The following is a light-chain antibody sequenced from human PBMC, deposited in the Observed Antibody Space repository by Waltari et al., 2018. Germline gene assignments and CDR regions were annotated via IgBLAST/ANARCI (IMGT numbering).Light chain of an antibody. J-gene: IGKJ4*01. Sequence: ELVLTQSPGTLSLSPGERATLSCRASQSLSKTSLAWYQQKPGQAPRLLIYGGSTRATGIPDRFSGSGSGADFTLTINRLHPEDFAVYYCQHYDTSPPLTFGGGTEVEIK. CDR3: QHYDTSPPLT. CDR2: GGS. CDR1: QSLSKTS. V-gene: IGKV3-20*01.